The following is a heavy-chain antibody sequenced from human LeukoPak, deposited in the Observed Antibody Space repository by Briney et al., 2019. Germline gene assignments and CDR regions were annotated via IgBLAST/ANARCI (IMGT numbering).Heavy chain of an antibody. V-gene: IGHV3-74*01. Sequence: GGSLRPSCAASGFTFSSYWMHWVRQAPGKGLVWVSRINSDGSSTSYADSVKGRFTISRDNAKNSLYLQMNSLRAEDTAVYYCARAFCSSTSCYSGDRYFDYWGQGTLVTVSS. CDR1: GFTFSSYW. D-gene: IGHD2-2*02. CDR3: ARAFCSSTSCYSGDRYFDY. CDR2: INSDGSST. J-gene: IGHJ4*02.